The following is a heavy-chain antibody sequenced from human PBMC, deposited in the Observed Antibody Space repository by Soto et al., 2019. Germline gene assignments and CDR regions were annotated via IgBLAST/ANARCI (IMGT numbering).Heavy chain of an antibody. CDR3: ARDPSRFGAQNWLDP. V-gene: IGHV4-59*12. D-gene: IGHD3-10*01. J-gene: IGHJ5*02. CDR1: GGSINSYY. Sequence: TSETLSLTCSVSGGSINSYYWNWIRQPPGKGLEWIGNIYYSGSTKYNPSLKSRVTISVDTSKNQFSLKLSSVTAADTAVYYCARDPSRFGAQNWLDPWGQGTLVTVSS. CDR2: IYYSGST.